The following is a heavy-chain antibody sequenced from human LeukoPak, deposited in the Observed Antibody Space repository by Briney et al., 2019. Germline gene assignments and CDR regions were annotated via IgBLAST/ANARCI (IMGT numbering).Heavy chain of an antibody. D-gene: IGHD6-6*01. Sequence: PSETLSLTCTVSGGSISSSSYYWGWIRQPPGKGLEWIGSIYYSGSTYYNPSLKSRVTISVDTSKNQFSPKLSSVTAADTAVYYCARYSIAARRGFDYWGQGTLVTVSS. V-gene: IGHV4-39*07. CDR2: IYYSGST. J-gene: IGHJ4*02. CDR3: ARYSIAARRGFDY. CDR1: GGSISSSSYY.